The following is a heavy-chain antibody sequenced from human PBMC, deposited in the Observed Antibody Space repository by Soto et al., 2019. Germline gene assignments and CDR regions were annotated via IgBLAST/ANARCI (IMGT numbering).Heavy chain of an antibody. CDR2: ISSSSSYT. V-gene: IGHV3-11*06. J-gene: IGHJ2*01. D-gene: IGHD2-21*02. CDR3: ARVEAYCGGDCYLSYWYFDL. Sequence: QVQLVESGGGLVKPGGSLRLSCAASGFTFSDYYMSWIRQAPGKGLEWVSYISSSSSYTNYADSVKGRFTISRDNAKNSLYLQINSLRAEDPAVYYCARVEAYCGGDCYLSYWYFDLWGRGTLVTVSS. CDR1: GFTFSDYY.